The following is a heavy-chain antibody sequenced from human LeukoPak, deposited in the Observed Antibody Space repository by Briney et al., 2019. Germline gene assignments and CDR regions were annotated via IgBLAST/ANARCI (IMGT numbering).Heavy chain of an antibody. CDR1: GFTFSSYW. CDR2: IKPDGSEK. V-gene: IGHV3-7*03. J-gene: IGHJ5*02. Sequence: GGSLRLSCAASGFTFSSYWMSWVRQAPGKGLEWVANIKPDGSEKKYVDSVKGRFTISRDNAKNSLCLQMNSLRAEDTAVYYCAGRWELLGWFDPWGQGTLVTVSS. CDR3: AGRWELLGWFDP. D-gene: IGHD1-26*01.